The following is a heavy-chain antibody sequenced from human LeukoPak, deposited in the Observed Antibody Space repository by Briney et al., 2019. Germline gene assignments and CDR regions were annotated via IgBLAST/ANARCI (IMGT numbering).Heavy chain of an antibody. CDR1: GFSFDDYA. CDR2: ISWNSGSI. V-gene: IGHV3-9*01. Sequence: GGSLRLSCAASGFSFDDYAMHWVRQAPGKGLEWVSGISWNSGSIGYADSVRGRFTISRDNAKNSLYLQMNSLRAEDTALYYCAKERSSSWSEAFDYWGQGTLVTVSS. D-gene: IGHD6-13*01. J-gene: IGHJ4*02. CDR3: AKERSSSWSEAFDY.